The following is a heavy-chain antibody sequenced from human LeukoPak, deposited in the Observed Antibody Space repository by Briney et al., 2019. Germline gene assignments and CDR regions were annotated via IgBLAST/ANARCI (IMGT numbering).Heavy chain of an antibody. CDR2: ISSSGSII. V-gene: IGHV3-48*04. CDR3: ARVAGGVIDMSFDY. J-gene: IGHJ4*02. Sequence: GGSLRLSCAASGFTFNYAWMNWVRQAPGKGLEWVSYISSSGSIIYYADSVKGRFTISRDNAKNSLYLQMNSQRAEDTAVYYCARVAGGVIDMSFDYWAREPWSPSPQ. CDR1: GFTFNYAW. D-gene: IGHD3-16*02.